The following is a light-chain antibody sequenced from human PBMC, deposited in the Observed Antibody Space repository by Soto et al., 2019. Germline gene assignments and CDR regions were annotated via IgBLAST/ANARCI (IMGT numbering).Light chain of an antibody. CDR2: AAS. Sequence: DIQLTQSPSFLSASVGYRFTITCRASQGISSYLAWYQQKPGKAPKLLIYAASTLQSGVPSRFSGSGSGTEFTLTISSLQPEDFATYYCQQLNSYPFTFGGGTRVDIK. V-gene: IGKV1-9*01. CDR1: QGISSY. CDR3: QQLNSYPFT. J-gene: IGKJ4*01.